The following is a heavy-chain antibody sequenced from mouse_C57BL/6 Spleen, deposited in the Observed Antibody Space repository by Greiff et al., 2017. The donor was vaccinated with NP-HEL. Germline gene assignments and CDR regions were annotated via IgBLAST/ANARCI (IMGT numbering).Heavy chain of an antibody. CDR2: IYWDDDK. CDR1: GFSLSTSGMG. Sequence: QVTLKVSGPGILQSSQTLSLTCSFSGFSLSTSGMGVSWIRQPSGKGLEWLAHIYWDDDKRYNPSLKSRLTISQDTSRNQVFLKITSVDTADTATYYCARSRGEEIYDGYYWYFDVWGTGTTVTVSS. J-gene: IGHJ1*03. CDR3: ARSRGEEIYDGYYWYFDV. V-gene: IGHV8-12*01. D-gene: IGHD2-3*01.